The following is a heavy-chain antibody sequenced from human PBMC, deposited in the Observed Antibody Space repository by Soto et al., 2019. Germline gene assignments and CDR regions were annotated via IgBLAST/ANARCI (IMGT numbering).Heavy chain of an antibody. V-gene: IGHV3-23*01. Sequence: EVQLLESGGGLVQPGGSLRLSCAASGFTFSSYAMSWVRQAPGKGLEWVSAISGSGGSTYYADSVKGRFTISRDNSKNTLYLQMNSLRAEDTAVYYCAKAGPYDYVWGSHLDYWGQGTLVTVSS. CDR1: GFTFSSYA. J-gene: IGHJ4*02. CDR2: ISGSGGST. D-gene: IGHD3-16*02. CDR3: AKAGPYDYVWGSHLDY.